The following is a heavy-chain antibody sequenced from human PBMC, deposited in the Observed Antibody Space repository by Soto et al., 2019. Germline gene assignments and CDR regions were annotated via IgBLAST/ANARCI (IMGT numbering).Heavy chain of an antibody. J-gene: IGHJ4*02. CDR2: LSHDGSNK. CDR3: ARDRDGGTYTYFDN. Sequence: GGSLRLSCAASGFIFSAFGIHWVRQAPGKGLEWVAFLSHDGSNKYYADSVRGRFSITRDNSKNTVYLQMNSLRADDTAVYYCARDRDGGTYTYFDNWGQGTRVTVSS. V-gene: IGHV3-30*03. D-gene: IGHD1-26*01. CDR1: GFIFSAFG.